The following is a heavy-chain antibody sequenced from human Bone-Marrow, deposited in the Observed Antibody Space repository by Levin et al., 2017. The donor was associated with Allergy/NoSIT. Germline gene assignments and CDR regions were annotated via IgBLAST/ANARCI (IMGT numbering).Heavy chain of an antibody. V-gene: IGHV4-59*12. CDR2: IYYTGTT. J-gene: IGHJ6*02. D-gene: IGHD2-15*01. CDR1: GASSLSYY. CDR3: ARESRSGRLYGLGV. Sequence: SETLSLTCDISGASSLSYYWTWLRQSPGKRLEWIGYIYYTGTTNYNPSLKSRVALSIDTSKSQFSLTLMSVTAADTATYYCARESRSGRLYGLGVWGQGTTVVVSS.